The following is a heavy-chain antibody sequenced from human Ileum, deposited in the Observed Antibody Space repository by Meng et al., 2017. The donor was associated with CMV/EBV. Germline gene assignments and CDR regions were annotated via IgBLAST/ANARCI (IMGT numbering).Heavy chain of an antibody. V-gene: IGHV6-1*01. CDR3: ARYGFIVSRHSPDYVDY. CDR1: GDGVSSNSLS. Sequence: GDGVSSNSLSCSWSRKSPVRGLPCLVRTYYKTNYYTDYAVSVKSRITINTATSENQDSLQLNSVTPDDTAIYVCARYGFIVSRHSPDYVDYWGQGTLVTVSS. J-gene: IGHJ4*02. D-gene: IGHD5/OR15-5a*01. CDR2: TYYKTNYYT.